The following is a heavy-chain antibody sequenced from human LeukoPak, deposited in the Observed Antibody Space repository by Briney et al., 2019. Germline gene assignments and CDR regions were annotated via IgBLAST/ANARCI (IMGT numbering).Heavy chain of an antibody. V-gene: IGHV3-23*01. CDR2: ISGSGGST. Sequence: GGSLRLSCAASGFTFSSYAMSWVRQAPGKGLERVSAISGSGGSTYYADSVKGRFTISRDNSKNTLYLQMNSLRAEDTAVYYCARDRSGSYWADAFDIWGQGTMVTVSS. CDR3: ARDRSGSYWADAFDI. D-gene: IGHD1-26*01. J-gene: IGHJ3*02. CDR1: GFTFSSYA.